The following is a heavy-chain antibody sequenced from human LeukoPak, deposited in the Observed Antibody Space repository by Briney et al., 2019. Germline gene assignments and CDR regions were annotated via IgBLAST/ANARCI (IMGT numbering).Heavy chain of an antibody. D-gene: IGHD3-16*01. V-gene: IGHV4-59*08. J-gene: IGHJ4*02. CDR2: IFFTGGT. CDR1: GGSISSYY. Sequence: SETLSLTCTVSGGSISSYYWSWIRQPPGKGLEWVGYIFFTGGTNYSPSLKSRVTISIDTSKNQFSLQLSSVTAADAAVYYCATPSGFVDYWGQGTLVTVSS. CDR3: ATPSGFVDY.